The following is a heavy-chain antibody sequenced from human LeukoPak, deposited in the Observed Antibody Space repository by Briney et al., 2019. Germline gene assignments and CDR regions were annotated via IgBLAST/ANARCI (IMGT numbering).Heavy chain of an antibody. V-gene: IGHV4-61*01. CDR2: VYHSGSV. D-gene: IGHD3-9*01. J-gene: IGHJ4*02. CDR1: GGSVSSGSYY. CDR3: ARLSDVLTDSYPFYFDF. Sequence: PSETLSLTCTVSGGSVSSGSYYWSWIRQPPGKRLEWIGYVYHSGSVNYNPSLKSRVTISIATSKTQFSLNLSSVTAADTAVYYCARLSDVLTDSYPFYFDFWGQGTLVTVSS.